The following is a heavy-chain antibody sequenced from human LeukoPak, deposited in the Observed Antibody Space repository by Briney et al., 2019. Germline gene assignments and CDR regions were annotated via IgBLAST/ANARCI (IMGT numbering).Heavy chain of an antibody. D-gene: IGHD2-21*01. CDR1: GFTVSSNY. Sequence: GGSLRLSCAASGFTVSSNYMSWVRQAPGKGLEWVSVIYSGGSTYYPDSVKGRFTISRHNSKDTLYLQMNSLRPEDTAVYYCTRGQVNPFDYWGQGTLVTVSS. CDR3: TRGQVNPFDY. V-gene: IGHV3-53*04. J-gene: IGHJ4*02. CDR2: IYSGGST.